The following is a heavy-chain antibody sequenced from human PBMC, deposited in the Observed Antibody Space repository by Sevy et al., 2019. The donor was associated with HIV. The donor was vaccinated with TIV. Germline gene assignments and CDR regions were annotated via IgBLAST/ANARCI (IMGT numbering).Heavy chain of an antibody. CDR2: FKSKTDGGTT. D-gene: IGHD3-22*01. Sequence: GGSLRLSCAASGFTFSNAWMSWVRQAPGKGLEWVGRFKSKTDGGTTDYAAPVKGRFTISRDDSKNTLYLQMNSLKTEDTAVYYCTTEPTYYYDSSGYLFDIWGQGTMVTVSS. CDR3: TTEPTYYYDSSGYLFDI. V-gene: IGHV3-15*01. CDR1: GFTFSNAW. J-gene: IGHJ3*02.